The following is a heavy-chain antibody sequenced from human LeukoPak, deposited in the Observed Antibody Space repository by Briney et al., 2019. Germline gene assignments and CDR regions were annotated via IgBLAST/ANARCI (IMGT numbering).Heavy chain of an antibody. V-gene: IGHV1-24*01. Sequence: GASVKVSCKVSGYTLTELSMHWVRQAPGKGLEWMGGFDPEDGETIYAQKFQGRVTMTEDTSTDTAYMELSSLRSEDTAVYYCATLVRWRITMVRGVIIPPLDYWGQGTLVTVSS. CDR1: GYTLTELS. J-gene: IGHJ4*02. CDR2: FDPEDGET. CDR3: ATLVRWRITMVRGVIIPPLDY. D-gene: IGHD3-10*01.